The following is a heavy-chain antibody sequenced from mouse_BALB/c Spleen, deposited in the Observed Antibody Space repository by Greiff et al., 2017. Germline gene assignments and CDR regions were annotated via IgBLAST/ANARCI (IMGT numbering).Heavy chain of an antibody. CDR2: ISYDGSN. D-gene: IGHD2-3*01. V-gene: IGHV3-6*02. CDR1: GYSITSGYY. CDR3: AKFYDGYFYAMDY. Sequence: EVKLVESGPGLVKPSQSLSLTCSVTGYSITSGYYWNWIRQFPGNKLEWMGYISYDGSNNYNPSLKNRISITRDTSKNQFFLKLNSVTTEDTATYYCAKFYDGYFYAMDYWGQGTSVTVSS. J-gene: IGHJ4*01.